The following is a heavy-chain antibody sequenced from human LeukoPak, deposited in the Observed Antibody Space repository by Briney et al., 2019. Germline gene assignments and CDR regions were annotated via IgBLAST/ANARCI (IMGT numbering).Heavy chain of an antibody. D-gene: IGHD6-6*01. V-gene: IGHV3-23*01. Sequence: GGSLRLSCAASGFTFSSYAMSWVRQAPGKGLEWVSAISGSGGSTYYADSVKGRFTISRDNSKNTLYLQMNSLRAEDTAVYYYAKDNPTAYSSSSRGGYWGQGTLVTVSS. J-gene: IGHJ4*02. CDR1: GFTFSSYA. CDR2: ISGSGGST. CDR3: AKDNPTAYSSSSRGGY.